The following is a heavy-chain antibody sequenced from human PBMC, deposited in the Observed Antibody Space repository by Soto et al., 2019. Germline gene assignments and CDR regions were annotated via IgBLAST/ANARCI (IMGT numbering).Heavy chain of an antibody. J-gene: IGHJ6*04. Sequence: TLSLTCAVYGGSFSGYYWSWIRQPPGKGLDWIGEINHSGSTNYNPSLKSRVTISVDTSKNQFSLKLSSVTAADTAVYYCARLPAQYLGYCSGGSCPPAVWGKGSSVTVSS. CDR3: ARLPAQYLGYCSGGSCPPAV. D-gene: IGHD2-15*01. CDR2: INHSGST. V-gene: IGHV4-34*01. CDR1: GGSFSGYY.